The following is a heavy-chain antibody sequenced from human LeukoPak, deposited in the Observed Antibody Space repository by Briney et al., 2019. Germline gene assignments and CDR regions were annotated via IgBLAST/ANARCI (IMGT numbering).Heavy chain of an antibody. CDR2: IYYSGST. V-gene: IGHV4-61*01. D-gene: IGHD6-13*01. CDR3: AADSSSLDAFDI. Sequence: SETLSLTCTVSGGSVNSGSHYWSWIRQPPGKGLEWIGYIYYSGSTNYNPSLKGRVTISVDTSKNQFSLRLSSVSAADTAVYYCAADSSSLDAFDIWGQGTMVTVS. J-gene: IGHJ3*02. CDR1: GGSVNSGSHY.